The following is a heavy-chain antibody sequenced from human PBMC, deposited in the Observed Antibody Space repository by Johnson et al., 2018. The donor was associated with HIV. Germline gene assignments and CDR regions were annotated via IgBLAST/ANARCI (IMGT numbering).Heavy chain of an antibody. J-gene: IGHJ3*02. CDR2: ISSSGSTI. D-gene: IGHD2-15*01. CDR1: GFTFSDYY. V-gene: IGHV3-11*04. CDR3: AKGDCSGGSCYSFTDAFDI. Sequence: QVQLVESGGGLVKPGGSLRLSCAASGFTFSDYYMSWIRQAPGKGLEWVSYISSSGSTIYYADSVKGRFTISRDNSKNTLYLQMNSLRAEDTAVYYCAKGDCSGGSCYSFTDAFDIWGQGTMVTVSS.